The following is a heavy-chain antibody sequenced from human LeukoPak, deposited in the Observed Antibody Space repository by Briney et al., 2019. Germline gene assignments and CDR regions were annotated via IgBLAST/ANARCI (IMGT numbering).Heavy chain of an antibody. CDR2: ISWNSDTI. J-gene: IGHJ5*02. CDR3: AKDQHASGPNWFAP. V-gene: IGHV3-9*01. CDR1: GFTFDDYA. Sequence: PGRSLRLSCAASGFTFDDYAMHWVRRAPGKGLEWVSGISWNSDTIGYAGSVKGRFTISRDNAKNSLYLQMNSLRPEDTALYYCAKDQHASGPNWFAPWGQGTLVTVSS. D-gene: IGHD3-10*01.